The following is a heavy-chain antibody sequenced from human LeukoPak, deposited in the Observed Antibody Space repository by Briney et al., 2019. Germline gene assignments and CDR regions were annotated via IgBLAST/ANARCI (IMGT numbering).Heavy chain of an antibody. V-gene: IGHV3-30*18. CDR2: ISYDGSNK. D-gene: IGHD6-13*01. J-gene: IGHJ4*02. Sequence: PGASVRLSCAASGFTFSSYGMHWVRQAPGKGLEWVAVISYDGSNKYYADSVKGRFTISRDNSKNTLYLQMNSLRAEDTAVYYCAKKAAAGTGDFDYWGQGTLVTVSS. CDR1: GFTFSSYG. CDR3: AKKAAAGTGDFDY.